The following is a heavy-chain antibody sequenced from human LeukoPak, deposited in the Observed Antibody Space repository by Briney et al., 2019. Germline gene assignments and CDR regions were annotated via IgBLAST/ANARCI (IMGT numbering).Heavy chain of an antibody. CDR3: AVRIVGATFGY. J-gene: IGHJ4*02. D-gene: IGHD1-26*01. V-gene: IGHV4-39*01. Sequence: SETLSLTCTVSGGSISSSSYYWGWIRQPPGKGLEWIGSIYYSGSTYYNPSLKSRVTISVDTSKNQFSLKLSSVTAADMAVYYCAVRIVGATFGYWGQGALVTVSS. CDR2: IYYSGST. CDR1: GGSISSSSYY.